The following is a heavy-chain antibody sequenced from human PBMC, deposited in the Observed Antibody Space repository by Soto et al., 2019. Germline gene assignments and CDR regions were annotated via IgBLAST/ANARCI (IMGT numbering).Heavy chain of an antibody. Sequence: GGSLRLSCAASGFTFSSYSMNWVRQAPGKGLEWVSSISSSSSSYIYYADSVKGRFTISRDNAKNSLYLQMNSLRAEDTAVYYCARDSDTAMVRVFYYYGMDVWGQGTTVTVSS. J-gene: IGHJ6*02. D-gene: IGHD5-18*01. CDR2: ISSSSSSYI. CDR1: GFTFSSYS. CDR3: ARDSDTAMVRVFYYYGMDV. V-gene: IGHV3-21*01.